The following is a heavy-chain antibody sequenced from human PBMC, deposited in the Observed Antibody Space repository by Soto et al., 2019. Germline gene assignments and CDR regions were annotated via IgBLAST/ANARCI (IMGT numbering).Heavy chain of an antibody. CDR1: GYTFTNYI. D-gene: IGHD2-15*01. V-gene: IGHV1-3*01. J-gene: IGHJ5*02. Sequence: ASVKVSCKASGYTFTNYIMHWVRQAPGQRLEWMGWSNAGNGNAKYSQKFQGRVTITRDTSASTAYMELSSLRSEDTAVYYCAKAGGSSSYNWFDPWGQGXLVTVYS. CDR2: SNAGNGNA. CDR3: AKAGGSSSYNWFDP.